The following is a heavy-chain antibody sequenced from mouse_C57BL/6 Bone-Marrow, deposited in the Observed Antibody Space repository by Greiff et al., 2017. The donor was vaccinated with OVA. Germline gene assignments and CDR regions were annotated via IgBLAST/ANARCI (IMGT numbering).Heavy chain of an antibody. CDR3: AREDYGNYPYYFDY. D-gene: IGHD2-1*01. V-gene: IGHV1-64*01. Sequence: QVQLQQPGAELVKPGASVKLSCKASGYTFTSYWMHWVKQRPGQGLEWIGMIHPNSGSTNYNEKFKSKATLTVDKSSSTAYMQLSSLTSEDSAVYDCAREDYGNYPYYFDYWGQGTTLTVSS. J-gene: IGHJ2*01. CDR1: GYTFTSYW. CDR2: IHPNSGST.